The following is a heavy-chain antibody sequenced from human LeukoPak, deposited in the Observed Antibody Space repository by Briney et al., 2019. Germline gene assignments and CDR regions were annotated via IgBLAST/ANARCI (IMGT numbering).Heavy chain of an antibody. CDR1: GFSFDTYA. Sequence: GRSLRLSCAASGFSFDTYAMHWVRQAPGQGLEWVALIWHDGSHKFYSNSVSGQFTISRDNSKNTVYLQMNNLRPDDTAVYYCAREIFGSGSSPDFWGQGTLVTVSS. CDR3: AREIFGSGSSPDF. CDR2: IWHDGSHK. V-gene: IGHV3-33*01. J-gene: IGHJ4*02. D-gene: IGHD3-10*01.